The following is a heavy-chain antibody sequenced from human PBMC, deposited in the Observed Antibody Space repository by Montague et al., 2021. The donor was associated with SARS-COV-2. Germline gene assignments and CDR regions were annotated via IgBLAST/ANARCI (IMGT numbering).Heavy chain of an antibody. CDR2: ICYSGMA. J-gene: IGHJ4*02. Sequence: SETLSLTCTVSGGSISSQTSCWGWVRLPPGKGLEWIGSICYSGMAHYTPSLKSRLIISLDTSKTHVSLELRSVTAADTAVYYCASTVDYCAHFDSWGQGTLVSVSS. V-gene: IGHV4-39*07. CDR3: ASTVDYCAHFDS. D-gene: IGHD3-16*01. CDR1: GGSISSQTSC.